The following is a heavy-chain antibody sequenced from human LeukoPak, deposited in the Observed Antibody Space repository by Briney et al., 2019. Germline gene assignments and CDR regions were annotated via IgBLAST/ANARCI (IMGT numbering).Heavy chain of an antibody. CDR3: AKVVEQQLGFNWFDP. V-gene: IGHV3-23*01. CDR2: ISGSGGST. J-gene: IGHJ5*02. Sequence: PGGSLRLSCAASGFTFSSYGMSWVRQAPGKGLEWVSAISGSGGSTYYADSVKGRFTISRDNSKNTLYLQMNSLRAEDTAVYHCAKVVEQQLGFNWFDPWGQGTLVTVSS. D-gene: IGHD6-13*01. CDR1: GFTFSSYG.